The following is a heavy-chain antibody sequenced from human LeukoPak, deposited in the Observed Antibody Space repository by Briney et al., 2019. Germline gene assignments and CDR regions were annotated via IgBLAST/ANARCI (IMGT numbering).Heavy chain of an antibody. D-gene: IGHD6-13*01. V-gene: IGHV3-7*01. CDR1: GFTFSSYW. Sequence: PGGSLRLSCAASGFTFSSYWMSWVRQAPGKGLEWVANIKQDGSEKYYVDSVKGRFTISRDNAKNSLYLQMNSLRAEDTAVYYCARRYSSSWPYYDAFDIWGQGTMVTVSS. CDR3: ARRYSSSWPYYDAFDI. J-gene: IGHJ3*02. CDR2: IKQDGSEK.